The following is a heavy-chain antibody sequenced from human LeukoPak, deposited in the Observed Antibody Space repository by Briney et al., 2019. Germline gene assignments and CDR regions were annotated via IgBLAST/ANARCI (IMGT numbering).Heavy chain of an antibody. Sequence: GGSLRLSCAASGFTFSSYSMNWVRQAPGKGLEWVSSISSSSSYIYYADSVKGRFTISRDNAKNSLYLQMNSLRAEDTAVYYCARDIVGVTDFDYWGQGTLVTVSS. J-gene: IGHJ4*02. D-gene: IGHD1-26*01. CDR2: ISSSSSYI. CDR1: GFTFSSYS. CDR3: ARDIVGVTDFDY. V-gene: IGHV3-21*01.